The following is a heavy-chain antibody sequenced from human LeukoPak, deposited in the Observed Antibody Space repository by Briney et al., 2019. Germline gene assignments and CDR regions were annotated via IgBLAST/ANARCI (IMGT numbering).Heavy chain of an antibody. CDR2: INPNNGDT. CDR1: GYNFPGYD. D-gene: IGHD3-3*01. CDR3: ARGIPSFSLFGMVIY. J-gene: IGHJ4*02. Sequence: ASVKVSCTASGYNFPGYDIHWGRQAPEQGVERMGWINPNNGDTNYAQKFQGRATMTRDTSVSTAFMELSTLKSDDAAVYYCARGIPSFSLFGMVIYWGQGTLLTVSS. V-gene: IGHV1-2*02.